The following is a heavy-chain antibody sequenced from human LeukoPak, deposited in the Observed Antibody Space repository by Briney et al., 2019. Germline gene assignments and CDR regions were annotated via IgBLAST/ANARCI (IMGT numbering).Heavy chain of an antibody. CDR1: GGSISSHY. CDR2: IYYSGST. D-gene: IGHD6-25*01. Sequence: SETLSLTCTVSGGSISSHYWSWIRQPPGKGLEWIGYIYYSGSTNYNPSLKSRVTISVDTSKNRFSLQLSSVTAADTAVYYCARSRGIAALDYWGEGTLVTVSS. CDR3: ARSRGIAALDY. V-gene: IGHV4-59*11. J-gene: IGHJ4*02.